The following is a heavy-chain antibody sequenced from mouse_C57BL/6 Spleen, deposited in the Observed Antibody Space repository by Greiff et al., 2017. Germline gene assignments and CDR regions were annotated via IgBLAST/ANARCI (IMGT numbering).Heavy chain of an antibody. J-gene: IGHJ2*01. CDR1: GYSFTDYN. D-gene: IGHD2-4*01. CDR3: VYDYDYFDY. Sequence: QLQASGPELVKPGASVKISCKASGYSFTDYNMNWVKQSNGKSLEWIGVINPNYGTTSYNQKFKGKATLTVAQSYSTAYMQLNSLTSEDAAVYYCVYDYDYFDYWGQGTTLTVSS. V-gene: IGHV1-39*01. CDR2: INPNYGTT.